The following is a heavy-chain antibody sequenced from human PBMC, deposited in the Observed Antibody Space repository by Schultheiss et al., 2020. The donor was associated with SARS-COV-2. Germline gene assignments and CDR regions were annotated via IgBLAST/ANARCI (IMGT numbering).Heavy chain of an antibody. CDR2: IRGSGGST. V-gene: IGHV3-23*01. CDR1: GFTFSSYA. J-gene: IGHJ3*02. Sequence: GGSLRLSCAASGFTFSSYAMSWVRQAPGKGLEWVSAIRGSGGSTYYADSVKGRFTISRDNSKNTLYLQMNSLRAEDTAVYYCAKDFTIFGVVIIRGHDAFDIWGQGTMVTVSS. CDR3: AKDFTIFGVVIIRGHDAFDI. D-gene: IGHD3-3*01.